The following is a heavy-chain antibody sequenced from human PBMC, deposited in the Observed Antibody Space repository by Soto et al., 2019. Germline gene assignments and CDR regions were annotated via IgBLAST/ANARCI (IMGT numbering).Heavy chain of an antibody. V-gene: IGHV1-8*01. Sequence: ASVKVSCKASGYSFSDYDINWVRQATGQGLEWMGWMNPQSGKTGYAQKFQGRVTMTRNTSISTAYMELSSLGSEDTAVYFCARMEVSAAAGDRMDVSGPGSTVTVS. D-gene: IGHD6-25*01. CDR3: ARMEVSAAAGDRMDV. J-gene: IGHJ6*02. CDR1: GYSFSDYD. CDR2: MNPQSGKT.